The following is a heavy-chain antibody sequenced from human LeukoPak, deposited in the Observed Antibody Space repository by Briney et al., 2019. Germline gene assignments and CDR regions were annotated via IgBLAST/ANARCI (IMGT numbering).Heavy chain of an antibody. J-gene: IGHJ4*02. CDR1: GGSVSSGSYY. CDR3: ARENTDKFDY. V-gene: IGHV4-61*01. Sequence: PSETLSLTCTVSGGSVSSGSYYWSWIRQPPGKGLEWIGYIYYSGSTNYNPSLKSRVTISVDTSKNQFSLKLSSVTAADTAVYYCARENTDKFDYWGQGTLVTVSS. D-gene: IGHD5-18*01. CDR2: IYYSGST.